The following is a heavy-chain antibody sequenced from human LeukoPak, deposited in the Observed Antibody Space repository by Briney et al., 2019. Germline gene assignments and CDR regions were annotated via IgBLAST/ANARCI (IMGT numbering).Heavy chain of an antibody. J-gene: IGHJ4*02. V-gene: IGHV3-21*01. CDR1: GFTVSSNY. Sequence: GGTLRLSCAASGFTVSSNYMNWVRQAPGKGLEWVSSISSSSSYIYYAGSVKGRFTISRDNAKNSLYLQMNSLRAEDTAVYYCARDHLTIFGVAIDYWGQGTLVTVSS. CDR3: ARDHLTIFGVAIDY. D-gene: IGHD3-3*01. CDR2: ISSSSSYI.